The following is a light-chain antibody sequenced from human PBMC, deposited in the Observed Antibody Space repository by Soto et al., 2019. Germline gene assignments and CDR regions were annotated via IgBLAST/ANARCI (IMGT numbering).Light chain of an antibody. CDR3: SSYTSSSIPV. V-gene: IGLV2-14*01. CDR1: SSDVGGYNY. Sequence: QSALTQPASVSGSPGQSITISCTGTSSDVGGYNYVSWYQQHPGKAPKLMIYDVSNRPSRVSNRFSGSKSGNTASLTISGLQAEDEADYYCSSYTSSSIPVFGGGTQLTVL. CDR2: DVS. J-gene: IGLJ2*01.